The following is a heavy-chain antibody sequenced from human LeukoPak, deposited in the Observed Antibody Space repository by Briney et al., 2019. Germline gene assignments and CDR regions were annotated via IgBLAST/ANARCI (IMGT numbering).Heavy chain of an antibody. J-gene: IGHJ6*02. CDR3: ARVDSSGWHRGFYYYYGMDV. CDR1: GYTFTSYG. CDR2: ISAYNGNT. D-gene: IGHD6-19*01. Sequence: ASVKVSCKASGYTFTSYGISWVRQAPGQGLEWMGWISAYNGNTNYAQKLQGRVTMTTGTSTSTAYMELRSLRSDDTAVYYCARVDSSGWHRGFYYYYGMDVWGQGTTVTVSS. V-gene: IGHV1-18*01.